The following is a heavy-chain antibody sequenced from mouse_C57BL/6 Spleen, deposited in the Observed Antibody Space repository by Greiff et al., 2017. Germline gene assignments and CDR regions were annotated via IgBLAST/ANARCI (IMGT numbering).Heavy chain of an antibody. CDR1: GFSLTSYG. Sequence: VKLMESGPGLVQPSQSLSITCTVSGFSLTSYGVHWVRQSPGKGLEWLGVIWSGGSTDYNAAFISRLSISKDNSKSQVFFKMNSLQADDTAIYXCARSPLDYYGSSYAYAMDYWGQGTSVTVSS. CDR3: ARSPLDYYGSSYAYAMDY. CDR2: IWSGGST. D-gene: IGHD1-1*01. V-gene: IGHV2-2*01. J-gene: IGHJ4*01.